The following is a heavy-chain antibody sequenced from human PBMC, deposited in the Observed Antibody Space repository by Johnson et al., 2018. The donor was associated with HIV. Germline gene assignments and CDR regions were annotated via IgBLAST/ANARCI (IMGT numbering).Heavy chain of an antibody. CDR3: VRVGPTLYDAFDI. V-gene: IGHV3-72*01. CDR2: VRNKGQRYST. J-gene: IGHJ3*02. D-gene: IGHD2-15*01. CDR1: GFTFDDYG. Sequence: EVHLVESGGGVVLPGGSLRLSCAASGFTFDDYGMSWVRQAPGKGLEWVGRVRNKGQRYSTSYAASVKGRFTFSRDDLKKSLFLQMNRLKTEDSAVYYCVRVGPTLYDAFDIWGQGTTVTVSS.